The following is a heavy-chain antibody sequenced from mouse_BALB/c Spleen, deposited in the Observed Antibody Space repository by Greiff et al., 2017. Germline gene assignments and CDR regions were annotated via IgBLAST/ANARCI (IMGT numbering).Heavy chain of an antibody. CDR1: GYTFTSYT. J-gene: IGHJ4*01. Sequence: QVQLQQPGAELVKPGASVKLSCKASGYTFTSYTMHWVKQRPGQGLEWIGYINPSSGYTNYNQKFKDKATLTADKSSSTAYMQLSSLTSEDSAVYYCANDGYGYAMDYWGQGTSVTVSS. CDR2: INPSSGYT. D-gene: IGHD2-3*01. V-gene: IGHV1S26*01. CDR3: ANDGYGYAMDY.